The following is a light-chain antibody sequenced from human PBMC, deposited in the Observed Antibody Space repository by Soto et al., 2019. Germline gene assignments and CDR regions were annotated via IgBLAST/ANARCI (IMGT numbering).Light chain of an antibody. CDR3: QQSYSTPYT. CDR2: AAS. Sequence: DIQMTQSPSSLSASVGDRVTITCRASQSISSYLNWYQQKPGKAPKLLIYAASSLQSGVPSRFSVTGSGTDFTITISILQPEDFASYYCQQSYSTPYTFGQGTKLEIK. J-gene: IGKJ2*01. V-gene: IGKV1-39*01. CDR1: QSISSY.